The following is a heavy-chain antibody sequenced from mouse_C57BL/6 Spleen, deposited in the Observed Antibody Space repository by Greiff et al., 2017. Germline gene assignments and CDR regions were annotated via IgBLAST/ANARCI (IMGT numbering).Heavy chain of an antibody. J-gene: IGHJ4*01. V-gene: IGHV1-75*01. CDR2: IFPGSGST. CDR1: GYTFTDYY. D-gene: IGHD1-1*01. Sequence: VKLMESGPELVKPGASVKISCKASGYTFTDYYINWVKQRPGQGLEWIGWIFPGSGSTYYNEKFKGKATLTVDKSSSTAYMLLSSLTSEDSAVYFCARPYGSSDYAMDYWGQGTSVTVSS. CDR3: ARPYGSSDYAMDY.